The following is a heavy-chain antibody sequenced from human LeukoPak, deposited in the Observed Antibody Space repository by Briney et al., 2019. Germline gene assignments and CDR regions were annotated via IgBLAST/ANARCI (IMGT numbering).Heavy chain of an antibody. CDR3: VRERFHGSGAPKFDY. J-gene: IGHJ4*02. V-gene: IGHV3-21*01. CDR1: GFSFSSYW. CDR2: ISTSSTNI. Sequence: GGSLRLSCEGSGFSFSSYWMTWVRQAPGKGLEWVSCISTSSTNIYYADSVKGRFTISRDNAKNSLYLQMNSLTVEDMAVYYCVRERFHGSGAPKFDYWGQGTLVTVPS. D-gene: IGHD3-10*01.